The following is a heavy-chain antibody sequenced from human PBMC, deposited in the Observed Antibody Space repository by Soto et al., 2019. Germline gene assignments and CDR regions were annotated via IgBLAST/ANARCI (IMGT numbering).Heavy chain of an antibody. V-gene: IGHV4-30-4*01. CDR1: GGSISSGDYY. CDR2: IYYSGST. Sequence: QVQLQESGPGLVKPSQTLSLTCTVSGGSISSGDYYWSWIRQPPGKGLEWIGYIYYSGSTYYNPSLKSRVTISVDTSKNQFSLKLSSVTAADTAVYYCARDSEDSSSSLYYYYGMDVWGQGTTVTVSS. CDR3: ARDSEDSSSSLYYYYGMDV. D-gene: IGHD6-6*01. J-gene: IGHJ6*02.